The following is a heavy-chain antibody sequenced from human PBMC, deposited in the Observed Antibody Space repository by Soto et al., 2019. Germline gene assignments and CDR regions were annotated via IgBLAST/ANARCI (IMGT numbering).Heavy chain of an antibody. D-gene: IGHD3-16*01. CDR1: GDSVSDNSAA. J-gene: IGHJ4*02. Sequence: QALSLTCAISGDSVSDNSAAWNWIRQSPSRGLEWLGRTYYRSKWYNDYAVSVKSRITVTPDTSKNQFSLHLNSVTPEDTAVYYCARDFSYYVRSDSYIDYSGQGALVTVSS. CDR2: TYYRSKWYN. CDR3: ARDFSYYVRSDSYIDY. V-gene: IGHV6-1*01.